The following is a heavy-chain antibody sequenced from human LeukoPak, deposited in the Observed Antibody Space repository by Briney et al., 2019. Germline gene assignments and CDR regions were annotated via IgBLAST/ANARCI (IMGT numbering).Heavy chain of an antibody. Sequence: SETLSLTCTVTGGSISSSSYYWGWIRQPPGKGLEWIGSIYYSGSTYYNPSLKSRVTISVDTSKNQFSLKLSSVTAADTAVYYCARGSLGAAAGVFWGQGTLITVSS. CDR1: GGSISSSSYY. D-gene: IGHD6-13*01. V-gene: IGHV4-39*07. CDR2: IYYSGST. CDR3: ARGSLGAAAGVF. J-gene: IGHJ4*02.